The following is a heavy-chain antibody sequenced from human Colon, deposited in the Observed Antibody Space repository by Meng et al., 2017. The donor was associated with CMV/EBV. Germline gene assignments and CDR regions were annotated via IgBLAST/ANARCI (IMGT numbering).Heavy chain of an antibody. J-gene: IGHJ4*02. D-gene: IGHD6-25*01. CDR3: AREGMSTPSAADS. CDR2: IDPRSGDT. CDR1: GYSFTSHG. Sequence: ASVTVSCKASGYSFTSHGISWVRQAPGQGLEWMGWIDPRSGDTNFAQNFQGRVSMTRDTSITTAHMELTSLTSDDTALYYCAREGMSTPSAADSWGQGTLVTVSS. V-gene: IGHV1-2*02.